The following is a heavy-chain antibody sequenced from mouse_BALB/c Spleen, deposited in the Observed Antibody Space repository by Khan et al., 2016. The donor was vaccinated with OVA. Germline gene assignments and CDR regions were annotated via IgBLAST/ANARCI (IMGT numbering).Heavy chain of an antibody. CDR2: IRYDGNT. CDR3: ARGGSSRPAWFTY. J-gene: IGHJ3*01. D-gene: IGHD6-1*01. Sequence: EVQLQESGPGLVKPSQSLSLTCSVTGYSITNGYFWNWIRQFPGNNLEWMGYIRYDGNTNYNPSLKNRISITRDTSKNTFFLNLNSVTPEDTATYYCARGGSSRPAWFTYWGQGTLVTVSA. CDR1: GYSITNGYF. V-gene: IGHV3-6*02.